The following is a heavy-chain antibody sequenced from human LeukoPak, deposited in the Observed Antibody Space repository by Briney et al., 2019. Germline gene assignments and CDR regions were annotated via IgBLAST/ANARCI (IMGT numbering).Heavy chain of an antibody. J-gene: IGHJ4*02. CDR3: AREGEDYYYHSSGYLEY. CDR2: ISSSRSYI. CDR1: GFTFSRYS. Sequence: PGGSLRLSCAASGFTFSRYSMNWVRQAPGKGLEWVSFISSSRSYIYYADSVKGRFTISRDNAKNSLYLQMNSLRAEDTAVYYCAREGEDYYYHSSGYLEYWGQGTLVTVSS. V-gene: IGHV3-21*01. D-gene: IGHD3-22*01.